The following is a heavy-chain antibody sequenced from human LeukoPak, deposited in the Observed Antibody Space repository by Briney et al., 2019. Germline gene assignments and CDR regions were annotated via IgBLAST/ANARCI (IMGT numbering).Heavy chain of an antibody. CDR1: GGSISSYY. Sequence: SETLSLTCTVSGGSISSYYWSWIRQPPGKGLEWIGEINHSGSTKYNPSLKSRVTISVDTSKNQFSLKVTSVTAADMAVYYCARQYGSGWYKGYFQYWGQGTLVTVSS. V-gene: IGHV4-34*01. CDR3: ARQYGSGWYKGYFQY. D-gene: IGHD6-19*01. J-gene: IGHJ1*01. CDR2: INHSGST.